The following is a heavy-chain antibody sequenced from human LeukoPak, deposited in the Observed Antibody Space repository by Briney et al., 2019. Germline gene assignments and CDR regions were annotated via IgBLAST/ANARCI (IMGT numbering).Heavy chain of an antibody. CDR3: ARDSWLDA. D-gene: IGHD3-9*01. Sequence: GESLRLSCAASGFTFSSYSMTWVRQAPGMGLEWISYIWDSGTPIYYADSVKGRFTISRDNANNLVYLQMNSVRAEDTAVYYCARDSWLDAWGQGTMVTVSS. J-gene: IGHJ3*01. CDR2: IWDSGTPI. CDR1: GFTFSSYS. V-gene: IGHV3-48*01.